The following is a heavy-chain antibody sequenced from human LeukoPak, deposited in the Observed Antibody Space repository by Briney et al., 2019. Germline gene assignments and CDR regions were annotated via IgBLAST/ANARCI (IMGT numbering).Heavy chain of an antibody. V-gene: IGHV4-61*10. CDR3: ARGIVVVPTATLSGDYYYYYYMDV. J-gene: IGHJ6*03. CDR2: IYSSGST. Sequence: SETLSLTCTVSGGSISSGSYYWSWIRQPAGKGLEWIGRIYSSGSTNYNPSLKSRVTISVDTSKNQFSLKLSSVTAADTATYYCARGIVVVPTATLSGDYYYYYYMDVWGKGTTVTVSS. CDR1: GGSISSGSYY. D-gene: IGHD2-2*01.